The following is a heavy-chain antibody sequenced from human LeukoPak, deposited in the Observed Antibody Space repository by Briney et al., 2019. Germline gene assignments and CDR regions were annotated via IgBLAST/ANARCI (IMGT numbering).Heavy chain of an antibody. CDR1: GFTFSSYA. J-gene: IGHJ4*02. D-gene: IGHD6-6*01. CDR3: ARSRQYSTDGDYDY. CDR2: ISGSGGST. V-gene: IGHV3-23*01. Sequence: GGSLRLSCAASGFTFSSYAMSWVRQAPGKGLEWVSAISGSGGSTYYADSVKGRFTISRDNSKNTLYLQMNSLRAEDTAVYYCARSRQYSTDGDYDYWGQGTLVTVSS.